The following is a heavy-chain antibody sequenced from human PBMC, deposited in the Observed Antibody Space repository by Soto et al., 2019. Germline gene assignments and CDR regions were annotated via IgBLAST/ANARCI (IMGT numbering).Heavy chain of an antibody. D-gene: IGHD4-17*01. CDR2: IYSGGST. V-gene: IGHV3-53*01. J-gene: IGHJ3*02. CDR3: ATTRTVTDSGDYELGPFDI. Sequence: PGGSLRLSCAASGFTVSSNYMSWVRQAPGKGLEWVSVIYSGGSTYYADSVKGRFTISRDNSKNTLYLQMNSLRAEDTAVYYCATTRTVTDSGDYELGPFDIWGQGKMVTVSS. CDR1: GFTVSSNY.